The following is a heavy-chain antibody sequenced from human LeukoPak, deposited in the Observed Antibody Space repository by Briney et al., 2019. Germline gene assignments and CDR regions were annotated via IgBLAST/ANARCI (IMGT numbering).Heavy chain of an antibody. CDR1: GFTVSSYW. J-gene: IGHJ4*02. V-gene: IGHV3-7*01. Sequence: GSLRLSCAASGFTVSSYWMSWVRQAPGKGLEWVANIKQDGSEKYYVDSVKGRFTISRDNAKNSLYLQMNSLRAEDTAVYYCARGGSSSWYVYWGQGTLVTVSS. CDR3: ARGGSSSWYVY. D-gene: IGHD6-13*01. CDR2: IKQDGSEK.